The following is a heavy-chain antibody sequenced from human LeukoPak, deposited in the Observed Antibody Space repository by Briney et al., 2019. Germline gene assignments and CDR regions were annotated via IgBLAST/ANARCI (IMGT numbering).Heavy chain of an antibody. V-gene: IGHV4-39*01. Sequence: SETLSLTCTVSGDSISSSSYYWAWSRQPPGKGLEWIGSIYYSGSTYYNPSLKSRVTISVDTSKNQFSLKLNSVTAADTAVYYCARLYSSGWSFDYWGQGTLVTVSS. CDR2: IYYSGST. D-gene: IGHD6-19*01. J-gene: IGHJ4*02. CDR1: GDSISSSSYY. CDR3: ARLYSSGWSFDY.